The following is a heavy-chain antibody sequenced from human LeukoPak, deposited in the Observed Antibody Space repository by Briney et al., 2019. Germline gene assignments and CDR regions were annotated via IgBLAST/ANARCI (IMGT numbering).Heavy chain of an antibody. V-gene: IGHV3-21*01. CDR1: GFMFSRYS. D-gene: IGHD4-17*01. Sequence: GGSLRLSCAASGFMFSRYSMNWVRQAPGKGLEWVSSISSSRSYIYYADSVKGRFTISRDNAKNSLYLEMNSLRAEDTAVYYCARRYGDYVSSLDYWGQGTLVTVSS. CDR2: ISSSRSYI. J-gene: IGHJ4*02. CDR3: ARRYGDYVSSLDY.